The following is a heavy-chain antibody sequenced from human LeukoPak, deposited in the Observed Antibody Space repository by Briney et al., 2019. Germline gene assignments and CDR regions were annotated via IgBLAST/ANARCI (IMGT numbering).Heavy chain of an antibody. CDR1: GGSISSYY. CDR2: IYYSGST. Sequence: SETLSLTCTVSGGSISSYYWSWIRQPPGKGLEWIGYIYYSGSTNYNPSLKSRVTISVDTSKNQFSLKLSSVTAADTAVYYCASPPYCSGGSCSDYWGQGTLVTVSS. J-gene: IGHJ4*02. V-gene: IGHV4-59*08. D-gene: IGHD2-15*01. CDR3: ASPPYCSGGSCSDY.